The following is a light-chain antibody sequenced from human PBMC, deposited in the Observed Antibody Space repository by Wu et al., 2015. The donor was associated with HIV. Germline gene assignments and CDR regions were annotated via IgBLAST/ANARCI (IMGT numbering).Light chain of an antibody. V-gene: IGKV3D-15*01. CDR1: QSIDSN. CDR2: AAS. Sequence: EIVMTQSPATLSVFPGQRAALSCRASQSIDSNLAWYQQKPGQPPSLLIYAASTRATSIPARFSGSGSGTEFTLTISSVQSEDFAVYYCQQYHHRPYTFGQGTKLDIK. J-gene: IGKJ2*01. CDR3: QQYHHRPYT.